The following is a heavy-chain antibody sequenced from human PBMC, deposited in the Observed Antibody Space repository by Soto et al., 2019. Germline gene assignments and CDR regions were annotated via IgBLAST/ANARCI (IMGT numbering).Heavy chain of an antibody. D-gene: IGHD1-26*01. CDR1: GFTFSSYA. CDR3: ARRGSGSGYDY. CDR2: ISGSGGST. Sequence: EVQLLESGGGLVQPGGSLRRSCAASGFTFSSYAMRWVRQAPVKGLEWVSVISGSGGSTYYADSVKGRFTISRDNSKNTLYLQMNSLRAEDTAVYYCARRGSGSGYDYGGQGTLVTVSS. J-gene: IGHJ4*02. V-gene: IGHV3-23*01.